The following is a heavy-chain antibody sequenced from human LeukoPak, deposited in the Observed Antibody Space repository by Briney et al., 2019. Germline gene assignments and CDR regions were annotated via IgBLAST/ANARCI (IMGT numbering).Heavy chain of an antibody. CDR3: ARVGSSSWYLYFDY. CDR1: GGSISSGGYY. CDR2: IYYSGST. D-gene: IGHD6-13*01. V-gene: IGHV4-31*03. Sequence: SQTLSLTCTVSGGSISSGGYYWSWIRQHPGKGLEWIGYIYYSGSTYYNPSLKSRVTISVDTSKNQFSLKLSSVTAADTAVYYCARVGSSSWYLYFDYWGQGTLVTVSS. J-gene: IGHJ4*02.